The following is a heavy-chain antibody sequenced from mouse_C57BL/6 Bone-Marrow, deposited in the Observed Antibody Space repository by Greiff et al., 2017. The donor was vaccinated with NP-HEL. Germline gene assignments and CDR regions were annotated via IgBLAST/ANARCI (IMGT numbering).Heavy chain of an antibody. CDR2: ISNLAYSI. J-gene: IGHJ1*03. CDR1: GFTFSDYG. D-gene: IGHD2-13*01. CDR3: ARHGLRYFDV. V-gene: IGHV5-15*01. Sequence: EVQLVESGGGLVQPGGSLKLSCAASGFTFSDYGMAWVRQAPRKGPEWVAFISNLAYSIYYADTVTGRFTISRENAKNTLYLEMSSLRSEDTAMYYCARHGLRYFDVWGTGTTVTVSS.